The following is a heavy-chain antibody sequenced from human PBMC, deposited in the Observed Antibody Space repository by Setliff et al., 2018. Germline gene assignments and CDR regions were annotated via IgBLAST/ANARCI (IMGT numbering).Heavy chain of an antibody. CDR2: INPNSGGT. J-gene: IGHJ4*02. CDR1: GGTFSIYT. D-gene: IGHD1-26*01. V-gene: IGHV1-2*06. CDR3: ARGDVYSGSYYHFDY. Sequence: ASVKVSCKASGGTFSIYTISWVRQAPGQGLEWMGRINPNSGGTNYAQKFQGRVTMTRDTSISTACMELSSLTSEDTAIYYCARGDVYSGSYYHFDYWGQGTLVTVSS.